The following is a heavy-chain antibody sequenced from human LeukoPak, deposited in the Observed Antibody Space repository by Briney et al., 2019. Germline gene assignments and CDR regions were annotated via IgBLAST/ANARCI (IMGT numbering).Heavy chain of an antibody. CDR2: IREDGREI. V-gene: IGHV3-7*03. CDR1: GFTFSSYT. CDR3: ARGGARTFDH. D-gene: IGHD1/OR15-1a*01. J-gene: IGHJ4*02. Sequence: PGGSLRLSCAASGFTFSSYTMNWVRQAPGKGLEWVARIREDGREIYYVDSVKGRFTISRDNAKSSLYLQMNSLRADDPAVYYCARGGARTFDHWGQGTLVTVSA.